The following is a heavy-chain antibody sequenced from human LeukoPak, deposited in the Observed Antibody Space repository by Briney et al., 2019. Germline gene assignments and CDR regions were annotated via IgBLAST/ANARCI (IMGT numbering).Heavy chain of an antibody. V-gene: IGHV4-4*07. CDR2: IYFSGST. J-gene: IGHJ5*02. CDR1: GGSITSYY. Sequence: KPSQTLSLTCTVSGGSITSYYWSWIRQPAGKGLEWIGRIYFSGSTDYNPSLKSRVTMSVDSSKTQFSLKLSSVTAADTAIYYCARDSGTTGEVKFDPWGQGTLVTVSS. CDR3: ARDSGTTGEVKFDP. D-gene: IGHD3-10*01.